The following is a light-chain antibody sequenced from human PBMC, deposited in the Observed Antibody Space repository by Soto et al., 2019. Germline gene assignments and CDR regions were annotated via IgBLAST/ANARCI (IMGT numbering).Light chain of an antibody. CDR2: EVS. V-gene: IGLV2-14*01. J-gene: IGLJ1*01. CDR3: SSYTSSSTPWV. CDR1: SSDVGGYNY. Sequence: QSVLTQPASVSGSPGQSITISCTGTSSDVGGYNYVSWYQQHPGKAPKLMIYEVSNRPSGVSNRFSGSKSGNMASLTISGLQAEDEADYYCSSYTSSSTPWVFGTGTKVTVL.